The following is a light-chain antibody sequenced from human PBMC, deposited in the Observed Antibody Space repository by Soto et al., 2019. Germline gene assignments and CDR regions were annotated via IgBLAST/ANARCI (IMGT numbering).Light chain of an antibody. CDR2: QAS. V-gene: IGKV1-5*03. Sequence: DIQMTQSPSTLSASVGDRVTLTCRASESIDSWLAWYQQKPGKAPHLLIYQASNLESGVPSRFSGSGSGTEFTLTISSLQPDDFAMYYCQHHKRSPLTFGQGTKVEI. J-gene: IGKJ1*01. CDR1: ESIDSW. CDR3: QHHKRSPLT.